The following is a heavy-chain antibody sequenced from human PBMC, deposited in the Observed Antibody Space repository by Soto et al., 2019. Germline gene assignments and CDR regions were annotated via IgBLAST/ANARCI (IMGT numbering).Heavy chain of an antibody. D-gene: IGHD3-10*01. CDR2: INHSGST. J-gene: IGHJ4*02. V-gene: IGHV4-34*01. Sequence: QVQLQQWGAGLLKPSETLSLTCAVYGGSFSGYYWSWIRQPPGKGLEWIGEINHSGSTNYNPSLKSRFTISVATSKNQFSLKLSSVTAADTAVYYCARGFRWFGESYDYWGQGTLVTVSS. CDR1: GGSFSGYY. CDR3: ARGFRWFGESYDY.